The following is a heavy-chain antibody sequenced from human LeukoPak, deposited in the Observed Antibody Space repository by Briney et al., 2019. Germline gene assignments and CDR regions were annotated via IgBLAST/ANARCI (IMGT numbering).Heavy chain of an antibody. Sequence: GGSLRLSCVASGFTFTKCAMSWIRQAPGKGLEWVAIITATGDTAYYADSVKGRFTISRDNSKKTLYLQMNSLRAEDTAIFYCAKDVYNWNFYFDYWGQGTLVTVSS. D-gene: IGHD1-7*01. CDR2: ITATGDTA. V-gene: IGHV3-23*01. J-gene: IGHJ4*02. CDR3: AKDVYNWNFYFDY. CDR1: GFTFTKCA.